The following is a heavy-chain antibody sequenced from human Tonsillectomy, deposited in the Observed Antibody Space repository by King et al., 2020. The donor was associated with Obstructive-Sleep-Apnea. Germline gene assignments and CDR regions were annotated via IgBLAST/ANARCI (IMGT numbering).Heavy chain of an antibody. CDR3: ARPGILTGYNDAFDI. CDR1: GGSITSYY. J-gene: IGHJ3*02. V-gene: IGHV4-59*08. D-gene: IGHD3-9*01. Sequence: HVQLQESGPGLVKPSETLSLTCTVSGGSITSYYWSWIRQPPGKGLEWIGYIYHSGSTNFNPSLKSRVTISLDTSKNQFSLKLTSVTAADTAVYYCARPGILTGYNDAFDIWGQGTMVTVSS. CDR2: IYHSGST.